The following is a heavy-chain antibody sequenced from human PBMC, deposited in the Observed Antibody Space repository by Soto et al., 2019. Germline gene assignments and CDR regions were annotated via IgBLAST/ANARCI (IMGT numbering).Heavy chain of an antibody. CDR2: IIPIFGTA. Sequence: ASVKVSCKASGGTFSSYAISWVRQAPGQGLEWMGGIIPIFGTANYAQKFQGRVTITADESTSTAYMELSSLRSEDTAVYYCAREEAAASLAYWGKGTLVPVSS. CDR1: GGTFSSYA. J-gene: IGHJ4*02. V-gene: IGHV1-69*13. D-gene: IGHD6-13*01. CDR3: AREEAAASLAY.